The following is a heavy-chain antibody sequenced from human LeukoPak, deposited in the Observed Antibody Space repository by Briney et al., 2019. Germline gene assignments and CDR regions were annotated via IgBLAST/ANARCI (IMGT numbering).Heavy chain of an antibody. V-gene: IGHV3-74*01. J-gene: IGHJ4*02. CDR3: GRDLGGRSGY. CDR2: INEDGSIT. D-gene: IGHD1-26*01. Sequence: QPGGSLRLSCAVSGFTFRTYWMHWVRQVPGEGLVWVSRINEDGSITNYADSVKGRLSISRDNAKNTLYLQMNSLRAEDTAVYYCGRDLGGRSGYWGQGTLVTVSS. CDR1: GFTFRTYW.